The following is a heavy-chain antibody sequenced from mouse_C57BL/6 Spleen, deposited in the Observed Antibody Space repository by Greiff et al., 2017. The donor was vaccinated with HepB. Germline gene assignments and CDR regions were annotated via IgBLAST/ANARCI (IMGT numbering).Heavy chain of an antibody. CDR2: IDPSDSYT. CDR1: GYTFTSYW. Sequence: QVQLQQPGAELVMPGASVKLSCKASGYTFTSYWMHWVKQRPGQGLEWIGEIDPSDSYTNYNQKFKGKSTLTVDKSSSTAYMQLSSLTSEDSAVYYCARERTGTVDYWGQGTTLTVSS. J-gene: IGHJ2*01. CDR3: ARERTGTVDY. V-gene: IGHV1-69*01. D-gene: IGHD4-1*01.